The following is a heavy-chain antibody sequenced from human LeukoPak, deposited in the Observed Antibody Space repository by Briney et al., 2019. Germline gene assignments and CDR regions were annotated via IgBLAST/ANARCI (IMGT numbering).Heavy chain of an antibody. CDR3: TTDNSYGRH. D-gene: IGHD5-18*01. CDR1: GFTFRNAW. J-gene: IGHJ4*02. Sequence: TGGSLRLSCAPSGFTFRNAWMSGVRQAPGRGREWVGRIKSKTDGGTTDYAAPVKGRLTISRGDSKNTLYLQMNSLKTEDTAVYYCTTDNSYGRHWGQGTLVTVSS. CDR2: IKSKTDGGTT. V-gene: IGHV3-15*01.